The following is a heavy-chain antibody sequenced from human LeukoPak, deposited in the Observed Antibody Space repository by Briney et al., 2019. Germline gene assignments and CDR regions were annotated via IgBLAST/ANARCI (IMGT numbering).Heavy chain of an antibody. D-gene: IGHD5-12*01. Sequence: SETLSLTCTVSGYSISSGYYWGWIRQPPGKGLEWIGIICHSRLTYYNPSLKNPVTISVDTSKNQFSLKLSSVTAADTAVYYCARDRFKEGRYIVATTHYFDYWGQGTLVTVSS. CDR1: GYSISSGYY. CDR2: ICHSRLT. CDR3: ARDRFKEGRYIVATTHYFDY. V-gene: IGHV4-38-2*02. J-gene: IGHJ4*02.